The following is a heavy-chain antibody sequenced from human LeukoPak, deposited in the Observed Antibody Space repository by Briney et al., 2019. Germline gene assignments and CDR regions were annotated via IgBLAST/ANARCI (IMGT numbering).Heavy chain of an antibody. CDR3: ARRTMYYYGSGSYLYFDY. Sequence: SETLSLTCTVSGGSISSYYWSWIRQPPGKGLEWIGYIYYSGSTNYNPSLKSRVTISVDTSKNQFSLKLSSVTAADTAVYYCARRTMYYYGSGSYLYFDYWGQGTLVTVSS. V-gene: IGHV4-59*12. CDR1: GGSISSYY. D-gene: IGHD3-10*01. CDR2: IYYSGST. J-gene: IGHJ4*02.